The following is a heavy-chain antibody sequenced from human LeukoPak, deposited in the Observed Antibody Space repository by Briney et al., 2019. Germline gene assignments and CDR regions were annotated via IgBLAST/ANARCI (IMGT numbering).Heavy chain of an antibody. D-gene: IGHD6-6*01. V-gene: IGHV3-33*06. CDR3: AKEYSGSRDYFYGMDV. CDR2: IWYDGSNK. Sequence: GGSLRLSCTASGFTFSDYGMHWVRQPPGKGLEWVAIIWYDGSNKKYEDSVKGRFTISRDNSESTLSLQMNSLRAEDTAVYYCAKEYSGSRDYFYGMDVWGQGTTVTVSS. J-gene: IGHJ6*02. CDR1: GFTFSDYG.